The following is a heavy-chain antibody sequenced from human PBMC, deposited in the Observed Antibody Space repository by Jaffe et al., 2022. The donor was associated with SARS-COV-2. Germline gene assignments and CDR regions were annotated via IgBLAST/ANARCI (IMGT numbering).Heavy chain of an antibody. J-gene: IGHJ4*02. CDR1: GGSISSSSYY. CDR2: IYYSGST. V-gene: IGHV4-39*01. CDR3: ARLVVVPAAYDY. D-gene: IGHD2-2*01. Sequence: QLQLQESGPGLVKPSETLSLTCTVSGGSISSSSYYWGWIRQPPGKGLEWIGSIYYSGSTYYNPSLKSRVTISVDTSKNQFSLKLSSVTAADTAVYYCARLVVVPAAYDYWGQGTLVTVSS.